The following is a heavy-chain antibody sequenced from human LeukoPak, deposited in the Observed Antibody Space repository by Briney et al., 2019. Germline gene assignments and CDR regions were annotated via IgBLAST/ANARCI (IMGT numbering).Heavy chain of an antibody. D-gene: IGHD2-2*02. J-gene: IGHJ4*02. CDR1: GFTFDDYV. V-gene: IGHV3-9*01. CDR3: AKAPIPHSSAYHAFDY. Sequence: GGTLRLSCAASGFTFDDYVMHWVRQASGKGLEWVSSISWNNITIAYADSAKGRFTISRDNAKNSLYLQMNSLRAEDTALYYCAKAPIPHSSAYHAFDYWGQGTLVTVSS. CDR2: ISWNNITI.